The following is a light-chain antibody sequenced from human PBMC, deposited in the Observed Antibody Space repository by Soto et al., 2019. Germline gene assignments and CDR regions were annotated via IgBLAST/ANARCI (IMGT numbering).Light chain of an antibody. V-gene: IGKV3-20*01. CDR2: GAS. Sequence: EIVLTQSPGTLSLSPGERATLSYRASQSVSSNYLAWYQQKPGQAPSLLIFGASNRATDIPDRFSGSGSGTDFTLTISRLEPEDFAVYFCQQYGSSVKTFGQGTKVDIK. J-gene: IGKJ1*01. CDR1: QSVSSNY. CDR3: QQYGSSVKT.